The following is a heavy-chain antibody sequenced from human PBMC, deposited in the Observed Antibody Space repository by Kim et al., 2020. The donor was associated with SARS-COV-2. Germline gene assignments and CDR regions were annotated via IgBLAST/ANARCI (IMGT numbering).Heavy chain of an antibody. Sequence: GGSLRRSCAASGFTCSTYGLYGVRQAPGKGLEWVALISYDGSNEYYADSVKGRFTISRDNSKNTLHLQMNSLRAEDTALFYCAKALLRGVNYYYYGMDVWGQGTTVTVSS. V-gene: IGHV3-30*18. CDR3: AKALLRGVNYYYYGMDV. D-gene: IGHD3-10*01. J-gene: IGHJ6*02. CDR1: GFTCSTYG. CDR2: ISYDGSNE.